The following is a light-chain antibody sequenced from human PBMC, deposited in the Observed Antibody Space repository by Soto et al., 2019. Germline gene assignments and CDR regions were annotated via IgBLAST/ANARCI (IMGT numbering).Light chain of an antibody. Sequence: QSALIQPASVSGSPGQSITISCTGTSSDVGDYNYVSWYQQHPDRVPKLIIFEVNNRPSGVSNRFSGSKSGITASLTISGLQAHDEADYYCSSYTNTRTYVFGTGTKVTVL. J-gene: IGLJ1*01. CDR2: EVN. CDR3: SSYTNTRTYV. V-gene: IGLV2-14*01. CDR1: SSDVGDYNY.